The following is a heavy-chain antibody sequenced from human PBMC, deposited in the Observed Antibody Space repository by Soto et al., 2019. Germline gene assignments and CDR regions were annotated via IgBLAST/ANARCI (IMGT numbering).Heavy chain of an antibody. J-gene: IGHJ4*02. CDR1: GFTFISYT. CDR3: TGEHVVSIFRRGQRGSFDY. D-gene: IGHD3-10*01. V-gene: IGHV3-21*01. CDR2: ISSGSDYI. Sequence: WGSLRLSCAASGFTFISYTINFARHSAVKWLEWVSFISSGSDYIYYADSVKGRFTISRDDATNSLVLQMSSLRAEDTAVYYCTGEHVVSIFRRGQRGSFDYWSQGTLVTVSS.